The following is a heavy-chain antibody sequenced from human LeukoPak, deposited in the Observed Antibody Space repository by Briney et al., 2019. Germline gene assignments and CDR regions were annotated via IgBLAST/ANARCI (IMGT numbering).Heavy chain of an antibody. CDR1: GGTFSSYA. J-gene: IGHJ6*03. V-gene: IGHV1-69*01. CDR2: IIPIFGTA. Sequence: GASVKVSCKASGGTFSSYAISWVRQAPGQGLEWMGGIIPIFGTANYAQRFQGRVTITADESTSTAYMELSSLRSEDTAVYYCAGGPRYCSSTSCSYYYYMDVWGKGTTVTISS. CDR3: AGGPRYCSSTSCSYYYYMDV. D-gene: IGHD2-2*01.